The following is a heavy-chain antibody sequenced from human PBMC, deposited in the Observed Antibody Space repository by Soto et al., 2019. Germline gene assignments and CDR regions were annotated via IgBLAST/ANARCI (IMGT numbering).Heavy chain of an antibody. CDR1: GFTFSNYA. V-gene: IGHV3-23*01. CDR3: AQAISRERQIDY. J-gene: IGHJ4*02. Sequence: EVQLLESGGGLVQPGGSLRLSCAASGFTFSNYAMGWVRQAPGKGLEWVSTISSTADGTDYADSVKGRFTISRDNSKNTLDLKLNSLRAEDTAVYYCAQAISRERQIDYWGQGTLVTVSS. CDR2: ISSTADGT. D-gene: IGHD1-26*01.